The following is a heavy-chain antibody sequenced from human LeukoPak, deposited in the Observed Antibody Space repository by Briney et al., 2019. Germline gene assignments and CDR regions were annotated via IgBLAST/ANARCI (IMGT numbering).Heavy chain of an antibody. Sequence: PSETLSLTCTVSGGSISSYYWSWIRQPPGKGPEWIGYIYYSGSTNYNPSLKSRVTISVDTSKNQFSLKLSSVTAADTAVYYCARQLVSLYDYGDEGDAFDIWGQGTMVTVSS. V-gene: IGHV4-59*08. CDR1: GGSISSYY. D-gene: IGHD4-17*01. CDR2: IYYSGST. CDR3: ARQLVSLYDYGDEGDAFDI. J-gene: IGHJ3*02.